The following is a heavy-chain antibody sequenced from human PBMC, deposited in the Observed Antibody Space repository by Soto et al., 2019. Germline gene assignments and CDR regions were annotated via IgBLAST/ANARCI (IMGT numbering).Heavy chain of an antibody. Sequence: GGSLRLSCAASGCTFSTYAMSWVRQAPGKGLEWVSTINTSGGSTYCADSVKGRFTISRDNSKNTLYLQMNSLRPEDTAVYYCAKFYGGKSAHTYTIDPWGQGTLVTVSS. D-gene: IGHD2-15*01. CDR2: INTSGGST. CDR1: GCTFSTYA. V-gene: IGHV3-23*01. CDR3: AKFYGGKSAHTYTIDP. J-gene: IGHJ5*02.